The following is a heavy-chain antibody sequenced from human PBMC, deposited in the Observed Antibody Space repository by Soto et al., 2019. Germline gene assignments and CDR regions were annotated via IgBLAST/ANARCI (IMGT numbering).Heavy chain of an antibody. V-gene: IGHV1-69*13. J-gene: IGHJ6*02. Sequence: SVKVCCKASGGTFSRYAISWVRQAPGQGLEWMGGIIPIFGTANYAQKFQGRVTITADESTSTAYMELSSLRSEDTAVYYCARDRRRSSGYVVHYGMDVWGQGTTVTVSS. CDR2: IIPIFGTA. D-gene: IGHD5-12*01. CDR3: ARDRRRSSGYVVHYGMDV. CDR1: GGTFSRYA.